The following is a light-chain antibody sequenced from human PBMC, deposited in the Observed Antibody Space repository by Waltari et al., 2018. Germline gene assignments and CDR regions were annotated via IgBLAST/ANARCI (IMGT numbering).Light chain of an antibody. CDR1: SSDVGGYNY. CDR3: TSYTSRGTVV. CDR2: EVS. J-gene: IGLJ2*01. V-gene: IGLV2-14*01. Sequence: QSALTQAASVSGSPGQSITISCTGTSSDVGGYNYVSWYQQHPGKVPKLMIYEVSNRPSGDSSRFSGSKSCNTASLTSSGLQAEDEADYYCTSYTSRGTVVFGGGTKLTVL.